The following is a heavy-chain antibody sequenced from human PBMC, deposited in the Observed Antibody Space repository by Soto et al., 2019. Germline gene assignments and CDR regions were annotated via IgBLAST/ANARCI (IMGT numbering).Heavy chain of an antibody. CDR3: ARDSAYSFDY. Sequence: EVQLVESGGGLVQPGGSLRLSCTASGFKFSDYSMNWVRQAPGKGLEWAPYIGTSTSTVYYAYSVEGRFSISRDNAKNSLYLQMNSLRAEDTAVYYCARDSAYSFDYWGQGILVTVSP. D-gene: IGHD2-15*01. CDR1: GFKFSDYS. CDR2: IGTSTSTV. J-gene: IGHJ4*02. V-gene: IGHV3-48*01.